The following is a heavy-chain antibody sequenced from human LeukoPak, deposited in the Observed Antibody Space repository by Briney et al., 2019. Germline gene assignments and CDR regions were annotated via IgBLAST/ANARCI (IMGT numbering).Heavy chain of an antibody. Sequence: GGSLRLSCAASGFTFASYGMSWVRQAPGKGLEWVSFITTNGGRTSYADSVEGRFTISRDNPRNTLYMQMNSLRDEDTAVYYCARRNDFGAFDIWGQGTMVTVSS. V-gene: IGHV3-23*01. CDR1: GFTFASYG. J-gene: IGHJ3*02. CDR2: ITTNGGRT. CDR3: ARRNDFGAFDI. D-gene: IGHD4/OR15-4a*01.